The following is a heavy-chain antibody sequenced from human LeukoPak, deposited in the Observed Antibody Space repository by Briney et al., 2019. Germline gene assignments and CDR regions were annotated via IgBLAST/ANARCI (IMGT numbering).Heavy chain of an antibody. Sequence: SETLSLTCAVYGGSFSGYYWSWIRQPPGKGLEWLGEINHGGSTTYNPSLKSRVTISVDTSKHQFSLKLSSVTAADTSVYYCGRALYDYDFWSGYYPKYYFDYWGQGTLVTVSS. CDR2: INHGGST. D-gene: IGHD3-3*01. J-gene: IGHJ4*02. V-gene: IGHV4-34*01. CDR1: GGSFSGYY. CDR3: GRALYDYDFWSGYYPKYYFDY.